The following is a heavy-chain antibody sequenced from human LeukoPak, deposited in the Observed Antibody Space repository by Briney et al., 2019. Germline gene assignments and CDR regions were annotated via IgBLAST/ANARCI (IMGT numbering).Heavy chain of an antibody. V-gene: IGHV3-23*01. Sequence: GGSLRLSCAASGFTFSSHAMSWVRQAPGMGLEWVAAISRSGTNTYHVDSVKGRFTISRDSSKNTLHLQMDSLRAEDTAVYYCAKDWPVSGDHYSPFDYWGQGTLVTLSS. J-gene: IGHJ4*02. CDR2: ISRSGTNT. D-gene: IGHD4-11*01. CDR1: GFTFSSHA. CDR3: AKDWPVSGDHYSPFDY.